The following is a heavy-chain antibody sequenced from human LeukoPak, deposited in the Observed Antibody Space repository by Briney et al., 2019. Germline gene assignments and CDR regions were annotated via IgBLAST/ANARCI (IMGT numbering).Heavy chain of an antibody. J-gene: IGHJ3*02. Sequence: GGSLRLSCSASGFTSSSYSMKWVRQAQGKGLEWVSYIISSSSIIYYADSMNSRFTISRDNVYISMYLEMNSLRDEYMAVYYCAREAHRPRTLDAFDIWDQGTMVTGSS. V-gene: IGHV3-48*02. CDR1: GFTSSSYS. CDR2: IISSSSII. D-gene: IGHD1-14*01. CDR3: AREAHRPRTLDAFDI.